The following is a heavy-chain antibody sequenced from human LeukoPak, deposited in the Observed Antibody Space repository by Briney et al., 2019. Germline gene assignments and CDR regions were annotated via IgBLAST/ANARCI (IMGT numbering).Heavy chain of an antibody. V-gene: IGHV4-59*01. CDR1: GGSIFSYY. Sequence: SETLSLTCTVSGGSIFSYYWNWIRQPPGKGLEWIGYIYYSGSSYYNPSLKSRVTISVDTSKNQFSLKVSSVTAADTAVYYCARKRTGDQGYYFDYWGQGTLVTVSS. D-gene: IGHD1-1*01. CDR3: ARKRTGDQGYYFDY. CDR2: IYYSGSS. J-gene: IGHJ4*02.